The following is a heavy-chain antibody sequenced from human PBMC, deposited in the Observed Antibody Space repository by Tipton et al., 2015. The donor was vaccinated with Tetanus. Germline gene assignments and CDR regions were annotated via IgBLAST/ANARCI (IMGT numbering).Heavy chain of an antibody. CDR3: AREATIFGVGYYFDY. CDR2: IYYSGST. CDR1: GGSISSGDYY. D-gene: IGHD3-3*01. J-gene: IGHJ4*02. V-gene: IGHV4-30-4*01. Sequence: TLSLTCTVSGGSISSGDYYWSWTRQPPGKGLEWIGYIYYSGSTYYNPSLKSRVTISVDTSKNQFSLKLSSVTAADTAVYYCAREATIFGVGYYFDYWGQGTLVTVSS.